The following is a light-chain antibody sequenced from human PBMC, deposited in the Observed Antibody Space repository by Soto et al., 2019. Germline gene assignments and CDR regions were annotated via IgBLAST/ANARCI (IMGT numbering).Light chain of an antibody. CDR2: AAS. J-gene: IGKJ4*01. V-gene: IGKV1-9*01. Sequence: DIQLTQSPSFLSASVGDRVTITCRASQGISSDLAWYQQKPGQAPKLLIYAASTLQSGVPSRFSGSGSGTEFTLTSSSLQPEDFATYYCQQLNRYPLTFGGGTKVEIK. CDR1: QGISSD. CDR3: QQLNRYPLT.